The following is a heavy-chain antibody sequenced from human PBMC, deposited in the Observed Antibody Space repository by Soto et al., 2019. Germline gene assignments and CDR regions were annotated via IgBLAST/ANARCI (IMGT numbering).Heavy chain of an antibody. Sequence: QVQLVESGGGVVQPGRSLRLSCAASGFTFSDFAIHWVRQAPGKVLEWVAVVSYDGVNNYYADSVKGRFTISRDNSKNTLYLQMNSLRAEDTAVYYCAKSRRGVAEDFAYGGQGILVTVSS. CDR3: AKSRRGVAEDFAY. J-gene: IGHJ4*02. V-gene: IGHV3-30*18. D-gene: IGHD3-3*01. CDR1: GFTFSDFA. CDR2: VSYDGVNN.